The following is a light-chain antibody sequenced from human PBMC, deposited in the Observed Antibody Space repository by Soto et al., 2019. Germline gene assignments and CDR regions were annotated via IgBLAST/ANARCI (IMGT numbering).Light chain of an antibody. CDR2: GAS. V-gene: IGKV1-39*01. Sequence: DIQMTQSPTSLTASVGDRVTITCRASQDINSFLNWYQQKPGKAPKLLIYGASSLQSGVPSRFSGSGSGTDFTLAISSLQPEDSATYYCQQSSSSPLVSFGGGTRVDVK. CDR1: QDINSF. CDR3: QQSSSSPLVS. J-gene: IGKJ4*01.